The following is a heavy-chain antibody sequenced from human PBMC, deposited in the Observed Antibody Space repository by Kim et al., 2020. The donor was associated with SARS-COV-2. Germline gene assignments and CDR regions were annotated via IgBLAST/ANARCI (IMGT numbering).Heavy chain of an antibody. D-gene: IGHD2-2*01. J-gene: IGHJ4*02. CDR1: GYTFTSYG. CDR3: ARAPPDVVVPDATFYYFDY. V-gene: IGHV1-18*01. Sequence: ASVKVSCKASGYTFTSYGISWVRQAPGQGLEWMGWISAYNGNTNYAQKLQGRVTMTTDTSTSTAYMELRSLRSDDTAVYYCARAPPDVVVPDATFYYFDYWGQGTLVTVSS. CDR2: ISAYNGNT.